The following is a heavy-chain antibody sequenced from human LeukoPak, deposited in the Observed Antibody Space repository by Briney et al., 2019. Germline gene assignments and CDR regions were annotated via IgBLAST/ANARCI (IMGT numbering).Heavy chain of an antibody. CDR1: GFTSSTYD. V-gene: IGHV3-21*01. CDR2: IGTRTTDT. J-gene: IGHJ3*01. Sequence: GGSLRLSCAASGFTSSTYDMHWVRQAPGKGLEWVSYIGTRTTDTYFADSVRGRFTISRDNAKNSLYLQMNSLRAEDTAVYYCARAPGVVNDAFDLWGQGTMVTASS. CDR3: ARAPGVVNDAFDL. D-gene: IGHD2-15*01.